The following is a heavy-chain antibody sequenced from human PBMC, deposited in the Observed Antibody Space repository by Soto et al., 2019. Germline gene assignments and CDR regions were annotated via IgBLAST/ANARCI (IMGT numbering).Heavy chain of an antibody. CDR3: ARRNEGYGPHYFDY. V-gene: IGHV1-8*01. J-gene: IGHJ4*02. CDR2: MNPYSGNT. D-gene: IGHD1-1*01. CDR1: GYTFNNYE. Sequence: GASVKVSCKASGYTFNNYEIHWVRQATGQGLEWMGWMNPYSGNTGYAQKFQGRVSFTRDTSIGTAYMELSSLKSEDTAVYYCARRNEGYGPHYFDYWGQGSLVTVSS.